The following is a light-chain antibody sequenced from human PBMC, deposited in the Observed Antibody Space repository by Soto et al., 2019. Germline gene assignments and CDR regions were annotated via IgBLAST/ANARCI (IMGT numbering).Light chain of an antibody. Sequence: EIVLMQSPGTLSLSPGERATLSCRASQSVSRNYLVWYQQKPGQAPRLLIYGASGRATGIPDRFSGSGSGTDCTRTIIRLEPEDCAVYYCQQYGSSPTTFGHGTNLDIK. J-gene: IGKJ1*01. CDR3: QQYGSSPTT. CDR2: GAS. CDR1: QSVSRNY. V-gene: IGKV3-20*01.